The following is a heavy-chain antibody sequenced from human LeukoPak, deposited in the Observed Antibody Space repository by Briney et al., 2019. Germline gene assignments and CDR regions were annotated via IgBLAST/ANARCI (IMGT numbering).Heavy chain of an antibody. J-gene: IGHJ4*02. V-gene: IGHV3-23*01. Sequence: PGGSLRLSCAASGFTFSNYAMSWVRQAPGKGLAWVSGISGSGVSTYYADSVKGRFTIPRDNSKNTLYLQMNSLRAEDTAIYYCAKLLWFGEGRADYWGQGTLVTVSS. CDR1: GFTFSNYA. D-gene: IGHD3-10*01. CDR3: AKLLWFGEGRADY. CDR2: ISGSGVST.